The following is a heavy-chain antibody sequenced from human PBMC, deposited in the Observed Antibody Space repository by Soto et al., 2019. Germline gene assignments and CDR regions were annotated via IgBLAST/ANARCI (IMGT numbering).Heavy chain of an antibody. CDR3: VRAHPKTWCTFPNCYFLDF. CDR1: GFTLNNYW. D-gene: IGHD2-15*01. J-gene: IGHJ4*02. CDR2: IKQDGSEK. Sequence: EVQLVESGGGLVQPGGSLRLSCAASGFTLNNYWMTWVRQPPGKGLEWVASIKQDGSEKYYLHAVEGRFTISRDNADNSLHLQMNSLRVEDTAVYFCVRAHPKTWCTFPNCYFLDFWGPGTLVTVSS. V-gene: IGHV3-7*01.